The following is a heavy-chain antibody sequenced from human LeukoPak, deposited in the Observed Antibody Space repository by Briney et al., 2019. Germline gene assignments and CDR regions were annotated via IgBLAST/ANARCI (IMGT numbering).Heavy chain of an antibody. Sequence: ASVNVSCKASGYTFTDYYMHWVRQAPGQGLDWMGWINPHSGGTDHAQKFQGRVTMTRDTSISTAYMELSRLRSDDTAVYYCARDMDSGPDFFDYWGLGTLVTVSS. CDR1: GYTFTDYY. CDR3: ARDMDSGPDFFDY. V-gene: IGHV1-2*02. CDR2: INPHSGGT. J-gene: IGHJ4*02. D-gene: IGHD1-26*01.